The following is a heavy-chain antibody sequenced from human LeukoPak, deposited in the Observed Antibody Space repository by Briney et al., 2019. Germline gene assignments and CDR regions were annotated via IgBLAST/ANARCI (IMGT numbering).Heavy chain of an antibody. V-gene: IGHV1-69*13. CDR2: IIPIFGAA. Sequence: SVKVSCKASGGTFSSYAISWVRQAPGQGLEWMGRIIPIFGAANYAQKFQGRVMITPHESTSTAYMDLSSLTSKDTAVYYLPSRSRGSFEQLGRPWGQGTLVTVSS. CDR1: GGTFSSYA. CDR3: PSRSRGSFEQLGRP. D-gene: IGHD6-6*01. J-gene: IGHJ5*02.